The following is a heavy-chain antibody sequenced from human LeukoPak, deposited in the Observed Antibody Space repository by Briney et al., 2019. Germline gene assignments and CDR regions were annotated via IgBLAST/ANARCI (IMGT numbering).Heavy chain of an antibody. J-gene: IGHJ4*02. Sequence: SETLSLTCTVSGDPLSSYYWSWIRQPAGKGLQWIGRIYTTGSTNYNPSLKSRVTMSVDTSKNQFSLKLTSVTAADTAVYYCARMITVTTFYFDYWGQGTLVTVSS. CDR1: GDPLSSYY. D-gene: IGHD4-17*01. CDR2: IYTTGST. V-gene: IGHV4-4*07. CDR3: ARMITVTTFYFDY.